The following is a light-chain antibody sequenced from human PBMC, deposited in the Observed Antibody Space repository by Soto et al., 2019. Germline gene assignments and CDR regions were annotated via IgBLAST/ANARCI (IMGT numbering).Light chain of an antibody. CDR2: AVT. V-gene: IGLV2-23*02. CDR1: STDVGSNNL. CDR3: SSYAGCSTVI. Sequence: QSALTQPASVSGSPGQSITISCTGTSTDVGSNNLVSWYQQHPGKAPKLIIYAVTKRPAGVSSRFSGSKSGNTASLTISGLQTEDEADYYCSSYAGCSTVIFGGGTKLTVL. J-gene: IGLJ2*01.